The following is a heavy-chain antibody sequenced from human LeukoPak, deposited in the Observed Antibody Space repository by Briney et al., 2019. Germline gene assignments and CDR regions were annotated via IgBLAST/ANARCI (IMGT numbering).Heavy chain of an antibody. D-gene: IGHD3-3*01. CDR1: GFTFSSYG. CDR2: ISGSGGST. J-gene: IGHJ4*02. Sequence: GGSLRLSCAASGFTFSSYGMHWVRQAPGKGLEWVSAISGSGGSTYYADSVKGRFTISRDNSKNTLYLQMNSLRAEDTAVYYCAKGQLRFLEWLLDYFDYWGQRTLVTVSS. V-gene: IGHV3-23*01. CDR3: AKGQLRFLEWLLDYFDY.